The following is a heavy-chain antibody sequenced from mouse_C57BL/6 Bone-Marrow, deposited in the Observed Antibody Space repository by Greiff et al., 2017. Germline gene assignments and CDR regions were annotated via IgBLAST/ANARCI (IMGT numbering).Heavy chain of an antibody. Sequence: EVKLQESGPGLVKPSQSLSLTCSVTGYSITSGYYWNWIRQFPGNKLEWMGYISYDGSNNYNPSLKNRISITRDTSKNQFFLKLNSVTTEDTATYYCARDRGGPYYFDYRGQGTTLTVSS. CDR1: GYSITSGYY. D-gene: IGHD1-1*02. CDR3: ARDRGGPYYFDY. CDR2: ISYDGSN. V-gene: IGHV3-6*01. J-gene: IGHJ2*01.